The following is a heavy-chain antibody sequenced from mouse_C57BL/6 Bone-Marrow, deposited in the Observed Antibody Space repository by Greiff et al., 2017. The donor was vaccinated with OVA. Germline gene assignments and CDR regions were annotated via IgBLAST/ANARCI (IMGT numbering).Heavy chain of an antibody. Sequence: LVESGAELARPGASVKMSCKASGYTFTSYTMHWVKQRPGQGLEWIGYINPSSGYTKYNQKFKDKATLTADKSSSTAYMQLSSLTSEDSAVYYCALNWAWFAYWGQGTLVTVSA. CDR2: INPSSGYT. CDR3: ALNWAWFAY. CDR1: GYTFTSYT. D-gene: IGHD4-1*01. J-gene: IGHJ3*01. V-gene: IGHV1-4*01.